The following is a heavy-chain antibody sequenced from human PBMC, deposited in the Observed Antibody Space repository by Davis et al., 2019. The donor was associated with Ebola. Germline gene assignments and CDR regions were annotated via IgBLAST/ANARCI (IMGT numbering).Heavy chain of an antibody. D-gene: IGHD2-15*01. J-gene: IGHJ3*02. CDR2: ISSSGSTI. CDR3: AAADIVVVVDGTSYPHAFDT. V-gene: IGHV3-11*04. Sequence: GGSLRLSCAASGFTFSDYYMSWIRQAPGKGLEWVSYISSSGSTIYYADSVKGRFTISRDNAKNSLFLQMNSLRAEDTAVYYCAAADIVVVVDGTSYPHAFDTWGQGKVVTVSS. CDR1: GFTFSDYY.